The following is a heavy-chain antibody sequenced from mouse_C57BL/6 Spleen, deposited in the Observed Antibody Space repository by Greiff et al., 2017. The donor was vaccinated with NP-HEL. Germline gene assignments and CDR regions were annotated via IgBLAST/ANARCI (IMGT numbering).Heavy chain of an antibody. CDR3: AHSSGHYYFDY. V-gene: IGHV1-54*01. J-gene: IGHJ2*01. Sequence: QVQLKQSGAELVRPGTSVKVSCKASGYAFTNYLIEWVKQRPGQGLEWIGVINPGSGGTNYNEKFKGKATLTADKSSSTAYMQLSSLTSEDSAVYFCAHSSGHYYFDYWGQGTTLTVSS. D-gene: IGHD3-2*02. CDR1: GYAFTNYL. CDR2: INPGSGGT.